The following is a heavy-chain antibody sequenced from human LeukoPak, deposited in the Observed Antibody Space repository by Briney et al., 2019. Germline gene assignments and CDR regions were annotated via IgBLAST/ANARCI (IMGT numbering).Heavy chain of an antibody. CDR1: GGSFSGYY. J-gene: IGHJ4*02. CDR2: IDHSGST. Sequence: PSETLSLTCAVYGGSFSGYYWSWIRQPPGKGLEWIGEIDHSGSTNYNPSLKSRVTISVDTSKNQFSLKLSSVTAADTAVYYCARGDPPDYWGQGTLVTVSS. V-gene: IGHV4-34*01. CDR3: ARGDPPDY.